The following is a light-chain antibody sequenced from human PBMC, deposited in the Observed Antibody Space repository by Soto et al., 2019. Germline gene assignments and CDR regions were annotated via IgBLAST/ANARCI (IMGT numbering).Light chain of an antibody. CDR1: QSVISN. CDR3: QQYGSSPPT. CDR2: GAS. J-gene: IGKJ4*01. Sequence: EIVMTQSPATLSVSPGERANLSCRATQSVISNLACYQQKPGQAPRLLIYGASTRATGIPDRFSGSGSGTDFTLPISRLEPEDFSVYYCQQYGSSPPTVGGGTKVAIQ. V-gene: IGKV3-20*01.